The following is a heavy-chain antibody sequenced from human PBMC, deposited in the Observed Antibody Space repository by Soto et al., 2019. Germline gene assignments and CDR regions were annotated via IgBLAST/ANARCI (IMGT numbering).Heavy chain of an antibody. J-gene: IGHJ4*02. CDR3: ARQIYDSDSGPNFQYYLAS. V-gene: IGHV4-34*01. D-gene: IGHD3-22*01. CDR1: GECLRVYD. Sequence: LALGCGAYGECLRVYDGTGTRQKPGKGLEWIGEINHSGSTNYNPSRKSRVTISVDTSKNHLSLKLSSVTAADTAVYYCARQIYDSDSGPNFQYYLASWGQGTLVTVSS. CDR2: INHSGST.